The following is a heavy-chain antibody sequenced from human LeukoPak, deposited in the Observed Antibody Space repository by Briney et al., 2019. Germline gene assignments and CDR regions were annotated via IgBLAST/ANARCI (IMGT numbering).Heavy chain of an antibody. CDR1: GFTFSTYA. J-gene: IGHJ4*02. CDR3: ARAEGYGGELDS. D-gene: IGHD4-23*01. V-gene: IGHV3-30*04. Sequence: GGSLRLSCAASGFTFSTYAMHWVRQAPGKGLEWVAVIPYDGSNKYYADSVKGRFTISREDSKNRLYLQMNSLRAEDTAVYYCARAEGYGGELDSWGQGTLVTVSS. CDR2: IPYDGSNK.